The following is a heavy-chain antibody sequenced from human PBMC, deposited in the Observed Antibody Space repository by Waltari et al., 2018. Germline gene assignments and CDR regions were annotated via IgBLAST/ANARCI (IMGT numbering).Heavy chain of an antibody. Sequence: QVQLQQWGAGLLKPSETLSLTGAVYGGSFSGYYWSWIRQPPGKGREWIGEINHSGSTNYNPSLKSRVTISVDTSKNQFSLKLSSVTAADTAVYYCARGRGTYDFWSGYHHDAFDIWGQGTMVTVSS. CDR3: ARGRGTYDFWSGYHHDAFDI. D-gene: IGHD3-3*01. CDR2: INHSGST. CDR1: GGSFSGYY. V-gene: IGHV4-34*01. J-gene: IGHJ3*02.